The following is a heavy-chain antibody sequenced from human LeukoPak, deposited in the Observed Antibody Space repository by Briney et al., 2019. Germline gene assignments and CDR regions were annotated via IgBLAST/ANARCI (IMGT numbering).Heavy chain of an antibody. J-gene: IGHJ3*02. Sequence: SETLSLTCTVSGGSISSSSYYWGWIRQPPGKGLEWIGSIYYSGSTYYNPSLKSRVTISVDTSKNQFSLKLSSVTAADTAVYYCARSFVGTLVVITTNAFDIWGQGTMVTVSS. CDR1: GGSISSSSYY. D-gene: IGHD3-22*01. V-gene: IGHV4-39*07. CDR2: IYYSGST. CDR3: ARSFVGTLVVITTNAFDI.